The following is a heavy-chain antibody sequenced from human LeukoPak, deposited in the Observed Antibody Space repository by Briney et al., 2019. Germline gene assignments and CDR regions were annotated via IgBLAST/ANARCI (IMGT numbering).Heavy chain of an antibody. V-gene: IGHV1-18*01. D-gene: IGHD4-17*01. J-gene: IGHJ6*03. CDR3: ARATVTTYYYYYYMDV. CDR2: ISAYNGNT. CDR1: GYTFSSYG. Sequence: GASVKVSCKASGYTFSSYGISWVRQAPGQGLEWMGWISAYNGNTNYAQKLQGRVTMTTDTSTSTAYMELRSLRSDDTAVYYCARATVTTYYYYYYMDVWGKGTTVTVSS.